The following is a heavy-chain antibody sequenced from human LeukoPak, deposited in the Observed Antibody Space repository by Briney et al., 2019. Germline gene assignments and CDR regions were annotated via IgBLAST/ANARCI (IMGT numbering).Heavy chain of an antibody. D-gene: IGHD3-10*01. V-gene: IGHV4-34*01. CDR2: INHSGST. CDR1: GGSFSGYY. J-gene: IGHJ3*02. CDR3: ARVWFGELRDAFDI. Sequence: PSETLSLTCAVYGGSFSGYYWSWIRQPPGKGLEWITEINHSGSTNYNPSLKSRVTISVDTSKNQFSLKLSSVTAADTAVYYCARVWFGELRDAFDIWGQGTMVTVSS.